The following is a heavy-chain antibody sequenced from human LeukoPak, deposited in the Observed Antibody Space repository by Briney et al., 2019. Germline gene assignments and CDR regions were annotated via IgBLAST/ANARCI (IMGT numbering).Heavy chain of an antibody. CDR3: AKGMTYYYYYYMDV. CDR2: ISGSGGST. V-gene: IGHV3-23*01. J-gene: IGHJ6*03. Sequence: GGSLRLSCAASGFTFSSYAMSWVRQAPGKGLEWVSAISGSGGSTYYADSVKGRFTISRDNSKNTLYLQMNSLRAEDTAVYYCAKGMTYYYYYYMDVWGKGTTVTVSS. CDR1: GFTFSSYA.